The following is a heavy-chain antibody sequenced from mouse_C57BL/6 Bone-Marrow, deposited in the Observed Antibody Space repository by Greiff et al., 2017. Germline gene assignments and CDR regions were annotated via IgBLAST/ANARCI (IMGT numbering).Heavy chain of an antibody. CDR1: GFTFSSYG. J-gene: IGHJ3*01. V-gene: IGHV5-6*01. CDR2: ISSGGSYT. Sequence: EVKLMESGGDLVKPGGSLKLSCAASGFTFSSYGMSWVRQTPDKRLEWVATISSGGSYTYYPDSVKGRFTISRDNAKNTLYLQMSSLKSEDTAMYYCARPRAYWGQGTLVTVSA. CDR3: ARPRAY.